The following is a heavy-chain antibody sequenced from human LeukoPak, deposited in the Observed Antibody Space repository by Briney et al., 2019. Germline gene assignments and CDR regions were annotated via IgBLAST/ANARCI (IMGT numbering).Heavy chain of an antibody. CDR1: GYTFIDYD. J-gene: IGHJ2*01. Sequence: ASVKVSCKGSGYTFIDYDINWVRQAPGQGLEWLGWMNPNSGNTGYAQNVQGRVTMTRDISISTAYLELSSLRSEDTADYYCARRRGYSHHPGDWYFDLWGRGTLVTVSS. V-gene: IGHV1-8*01. D-gene: IGHD5-18*01. CDR2: MNPNSGNT. CDR3: ARRRGYSHHPGDWYFDL.